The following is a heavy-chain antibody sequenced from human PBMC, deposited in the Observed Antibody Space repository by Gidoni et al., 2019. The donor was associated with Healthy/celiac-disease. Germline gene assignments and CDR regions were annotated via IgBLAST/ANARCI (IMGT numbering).Heavy chain of an antibody. CDR2: ISGSGGST. CDR3: AKPELGAVVDSGDFDY. J-gene: IGHJ4*02. Sequence: EVQLLESGGGLVQPGGSLRLSCAASGFTFSSYAMSWVRQAPGKGLEWVSAISGSGGSTYYADSVKGRFTISRDNSKNTLYLQMNSLRAEDTAVYYCAKPELGAVVDSGDFDYWGQGTLVTVSS. D-gene: IGHD7-27*01. V-gene: IGHV3-23*01. CDR1: GFTFSSYA.